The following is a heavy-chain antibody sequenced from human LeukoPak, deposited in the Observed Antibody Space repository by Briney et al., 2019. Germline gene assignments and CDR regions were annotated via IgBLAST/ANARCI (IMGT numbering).Heavy chain of an antibody. Sequence: KPSGTLSLTCGVSGGSVSTSYWWSWVRQPPGKGLEWIGEIYHSGSTNYNPSLKSRVTISMDKSKNQFSLKLSSVTAADTAVYYCARDAGDAFDIWGQGTMVTVSS. CDR2: IYHSGST. CDR3: ARDAGDAFDI. CDR1: GGSVSTSYW. J-gene: IGHJ3*02. D-gene: IGHD3-10*01. V-gene: IGHV4-4*02.